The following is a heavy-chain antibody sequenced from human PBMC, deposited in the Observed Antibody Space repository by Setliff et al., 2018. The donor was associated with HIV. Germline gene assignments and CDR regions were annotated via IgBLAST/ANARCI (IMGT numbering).Heavy chain of an antibody. CDR2: ISAYNGNT. CDR3: ARVIDYGVLYWSYYMAV. Sequence: ASVKVSCKASGYNFTSHDINWVRQAPGQGLEWMGWISAYNGNTNYAQKLQGRVTMTTDTSTSTAYMELRSLRSDDTAVYYCARVIDYGVLYWSYYMAVWGKGPTVTVSS. J-gene: IGHJ6*03. D-gene: IGHD4-17*01. V-gene: IGHV1-18*01. CDR1: GYNFTSHD.